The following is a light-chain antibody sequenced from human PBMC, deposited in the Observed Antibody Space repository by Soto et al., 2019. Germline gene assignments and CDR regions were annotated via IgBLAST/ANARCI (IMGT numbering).Light chain of an antibody. CDR1: QSVSSN. CDR2: GAS. J-gene: IGKJ1*01. CDR3: PQYNNWPRWT. V-gene: IGKV3-15*01. Sequence: EIVMTQSPATLSVSPGERATLSCRASQSVSSNLAWYQQKPGQAPRLLIYGASTRATGIPARFSGSGSGTEFTLTISSLQSEDFAVYYCPQYNNWPRWTFGQGTNVDIK.